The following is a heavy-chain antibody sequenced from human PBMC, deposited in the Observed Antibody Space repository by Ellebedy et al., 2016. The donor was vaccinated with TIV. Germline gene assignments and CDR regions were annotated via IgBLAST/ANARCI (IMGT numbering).Heavy chain of an antibody. D-gene: IGHD3-16*02. CDR2: ST. J-gene: IGHJ4*02. CDR3: ATHDWGSDRHFDY. Sequence: STYGMNSVKGRFTISRDNSENTMCMQMNSLRAEDTALYYCATHDWGSDRHFDYWGQGILVTVSS. V-gene: IGHV3-23*01.